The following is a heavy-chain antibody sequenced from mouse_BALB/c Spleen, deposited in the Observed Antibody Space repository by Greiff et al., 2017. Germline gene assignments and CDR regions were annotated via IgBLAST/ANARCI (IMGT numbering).Heavy chain of an antibody. CDR2: ISSGSSTI. CDR3: ARSGYDGFAY. J-gene: IGHJ3*01. D-gene: IGHD2-2*01. CDR1: GFTFSSFG. Sequence: DVQLVESGGGLVQPGGSRKLSCAASGFTFSSFGMHWVRQAPEKGLEWVAYISSGSSTIYYADTVKGRFTISRDNPKNTLFLQMTSLRSEDTAMYYCARSGYDGFAYWGQGTLVTVSA. V-gene: IGHV5-17*02.